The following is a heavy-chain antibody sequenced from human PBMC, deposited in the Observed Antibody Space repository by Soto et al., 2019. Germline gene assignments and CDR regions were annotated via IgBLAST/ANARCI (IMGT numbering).Heavy chain of an antibody. CDR1: GGSFSCYY. D-gene: IGHD6-19*01. Sequence: SETLSLTCAVYGGSFSCYYWSWIRQPPGKGLEWIGEINHSGSTNYNPSLKSRVTISVDTSKNLSSLKLSSVTAADTAVYYCARGGQQWLATRWFDPWGQGTLVTVSS. CDR2: INHSGST. J-gene: IGHJ5*02. CDR3: ARGGQQWLATRWFDP. V-gene: IGHV4-34*01.